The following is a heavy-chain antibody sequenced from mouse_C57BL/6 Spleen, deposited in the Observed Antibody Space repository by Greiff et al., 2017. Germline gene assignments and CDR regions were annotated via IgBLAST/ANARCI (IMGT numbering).Heavy chain of an antibody. J-gene: IGHJ3*01. CDR1: GFTFSSYA. CDR2: ISDGGSYT. D-gene: IGHD1-1*01. Sequence: EVKVVESGGGLVKPGGSLKLSCAASGFTFSSYAMSWVRQTPEKRLEWVATISDGGSYTYYPDNVKGRFTISRDNAKNNLYLHMSHLKSEDTAMDDCASDNYGSSQFAYWGQGTLVTVSA. V-gene: IGHV5-4*03. CDR3: ASDNYGSSQFAY.